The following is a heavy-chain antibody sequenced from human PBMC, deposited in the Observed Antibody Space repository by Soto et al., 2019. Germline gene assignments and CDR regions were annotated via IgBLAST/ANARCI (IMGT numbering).Heavy chain of an antibody. J-gene: IGHJ5*02. CDR2: IYYSGST. V-gene: IGHV4-39*01. CDR1: GGSISSSSYY. CDR3: ARSRKNYGSGSYYNGWFDP. Sequence: PSETLSLTCTVPGGSISSSSYYWGWIRQPPGKGLEWIGSIYYSGSTYYNPSLKSRVTISVDTSKNQFSLKLSSVTAADTVVYYCARSRKNYGSGSYYNGWFDPWGQGTLVTVS. D-gene: IGHD3-10*01.